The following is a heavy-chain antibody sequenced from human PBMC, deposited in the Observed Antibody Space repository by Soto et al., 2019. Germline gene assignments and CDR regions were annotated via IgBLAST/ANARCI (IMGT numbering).Heavy chain of an antibody. V-gene: IGHV4-59*01. CDR3: APVAGYSHYGYFFAY. CDR1: SASISSYY. Sequence: QVQLQESGPGLVKPSETLSLTCTVSSASISSYYWSWVRQPPGKGLEWIGYIYYSGSTYYNPSLLRRITISLDTSRHRFSLRLSSVTAAATAVYYCAPVAGYSHYGYFFAYWGQGTLVTVSS. CDR2: IYYSGST. D-gene: IGHD6-19*01. J-gene: IGHJ4*02.